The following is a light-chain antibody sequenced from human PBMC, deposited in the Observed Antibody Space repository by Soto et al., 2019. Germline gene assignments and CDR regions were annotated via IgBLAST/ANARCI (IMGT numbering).Light chain of an antibody. V-gene: IGLV2-14*01. CDR3: SSYTSSSTVV. J-gene: IGLJ2*01. Sequence: QSALTQPASVSGSPGQSITLSCTGTSSDVGGYNFVSWYQQHPGTAPKLMIYDVTNRPSGVSNRFSGSKSGNTASLTISGLQSEDEADYYCSSYTSSSTVVFGGGTKLTVL. CDR1: SSDVGGYNF. CDR2: DVT.